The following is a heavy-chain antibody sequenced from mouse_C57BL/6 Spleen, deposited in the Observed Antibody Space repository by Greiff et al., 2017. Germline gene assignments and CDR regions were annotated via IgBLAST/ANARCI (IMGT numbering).Heavy chain of an antibody. Sequence: EVQLVESGGGLVKPGGSLKLSCAASGFTFSSYAMSWVRQTPEKRLEWVATISAGGSYTYYPDNVKGRFTFSRDNAKNNLYLQMSNLTSEDSAMYDCARGYCGSRDWFDYWGQGTTVTVSS. V-gene: IGHV5-4*01. CDR2: ISAGGSYT. CDR3: ARGYCGSRDWFDY. J-gene: IGHJ2*01. CDR1: GFTFSSYA. D-gene: IGHD1-1*01.